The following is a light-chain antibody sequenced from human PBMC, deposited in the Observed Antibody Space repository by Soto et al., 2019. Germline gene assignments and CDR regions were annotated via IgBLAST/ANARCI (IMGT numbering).Light chain of an antibody. J-gene: IGKJ1*01. V-gene: IGKV3-20*01. CDR3: QQYGTLPTT. CDR2: GAT. Sequence: EIVLTQSPGTLSLSRGERATLFCRASQSVSSRDLAWYQQKPGQAPRLLIYGATSRATGIPDRFSGSGSGTDFTLTISRLEPEDFTVYYCQQYGTLPTTFGQGTKVDIK. CDR1: QSVSSRD.